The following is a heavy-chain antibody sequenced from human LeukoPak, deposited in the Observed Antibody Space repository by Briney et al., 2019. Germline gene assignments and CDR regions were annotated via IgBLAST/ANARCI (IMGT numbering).Heavy chain of an antibody. V-gene: IGHV3-48*01. J-gene: IGHJ3*01. CDR2: TGSSSTTI. CDR3: ARGVAVAAFSAFDV. D-gene: IGHD6-19*01. Sequence: GGSLRLSCAASGFTLSSYSMNWVRQAPGKGLEWVSYTGSSSTTIYYADSVKGRFTISRDNSKNSLYLQMNSLKAEDTAVYYCARGVAVAAFSAFDVWGQGTMVTVSS. CDR1: GFTLSSYS.